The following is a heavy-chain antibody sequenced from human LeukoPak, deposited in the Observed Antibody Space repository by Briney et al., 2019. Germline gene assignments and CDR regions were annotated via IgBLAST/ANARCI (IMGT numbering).Heavy chain of an antibody. CDR2: IYYSGST. Sequence: SETLSLTCTVSGGSLSSYYWNWIRQPPGKGLEWIGYIYYSGSTNFNPSLKSRVTISVDTSKNQFSLKLSSVTAADTAVYYCARGSTMGYSSSWYRWGQGTLVTVSS. CDR1: GGSLSSYY. D-gene: IGHD6-13*01. J-gene: IGHJ4*02. V-gene: IGHV4-59*01. CDR3: ARGSTMGYSSSWYR.